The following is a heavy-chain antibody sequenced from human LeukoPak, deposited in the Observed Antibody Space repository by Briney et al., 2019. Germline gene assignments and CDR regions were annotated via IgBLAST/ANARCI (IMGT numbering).Heavy chain of an antibody. D-gene: IGHD6-13*01. V-gene: IGHV3-30*18. CDR3: AKERATGRRIFSFDY. Sequence: PGRSLRLSCAASGFNFGSYGMHWVRQAPGKGLEWVAVIAFDESDEYYADSVKGRFTISRDNSKNTIYLQMTSLRPEDTALYYCAKERATGRRIFSFDYWGQGALVTVSS. CDR1: GFNFGSYG. J-gene: IGHJ4*02. CDR2: IAFDESDE.